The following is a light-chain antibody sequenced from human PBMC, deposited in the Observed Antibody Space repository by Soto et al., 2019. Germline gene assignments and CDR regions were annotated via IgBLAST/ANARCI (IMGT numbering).Light chain of an antibody. CDR1: QSIRSD. J-gene: IGKJ3*01. CDR3: QQYNKWPPRFT. CDR2: AAS. V-gene: IGKV3-15*01. Sequence: EIVMTQSPATLSVSPGERATLSCRASQSIRSDLAWYQQRPGQAPSLLIYAASTRATGIPARFSGSGSGTEFTLTISSLQSEDVAVYYCQQYNKWPPRFTFGPGTKVEI.